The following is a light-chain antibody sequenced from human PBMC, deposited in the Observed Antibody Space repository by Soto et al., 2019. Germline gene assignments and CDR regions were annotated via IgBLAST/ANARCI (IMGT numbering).Light chain of an antibody. Sequence: IQMTQSPSSLSASVGDRVTISFRASEDINSRLAWYQQKPGNAPKLLIYAASTLQSGVPSRFSGSGSGTDFTLTISCLQSEDFATYYCQQYYSYPITFGQGTRLEIK. J-gene: IGKJ5*01. CDR2: AAS. CDR3: QQYYSYPIT. V-gene: IGKV1-8*01. CDR1: EDINSR.